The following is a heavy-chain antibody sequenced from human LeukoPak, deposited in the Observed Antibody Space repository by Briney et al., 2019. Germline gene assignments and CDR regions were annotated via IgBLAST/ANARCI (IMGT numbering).Heavy chain of an antibody. Sequence: ASVKVSCKASGYTFTSYGISWVRQAPGQGLEWMGWISAYNGNTNYAQKLQGRVTMTTDTSTSTAYMELRSLRSDDTAVYYCARVGLLGSGYDPHYFDYWGQGTLVTVSS. D-gene: IGHD5-12*01. CDR1: GYTFTSYG. CDR3: ARVGLLGSGYDPHYFDY. J-gene: IGHJ4*02. V-gene: IGHV1-18*01. CDR2: ISAYNGNT.